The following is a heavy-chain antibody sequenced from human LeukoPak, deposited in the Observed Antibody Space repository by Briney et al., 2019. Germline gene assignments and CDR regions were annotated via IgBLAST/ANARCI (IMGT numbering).Heavy chain of an antibody. J-gene: IGHJ4*02. Sequence: GGSLRLSCAASGFTFSSYGIHWVRQAPGKGLEWVAVISYDGSNKYYADSVKGRFTISRDNSKNTLHLQMNSLRPEDTAVYYCAGSSSWYRGYFDYWGQGNLVTVSS. D-gene: IGHD6-13*01. CDR1: GFTFSSYG. CDR2: ISYDGSNK. V-gene: IGHV3-30*03. CDR3: AGSSSWYRGYFDY.